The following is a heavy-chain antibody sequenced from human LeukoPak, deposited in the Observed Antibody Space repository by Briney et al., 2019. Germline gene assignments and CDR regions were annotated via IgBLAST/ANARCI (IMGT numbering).Heavy chain of an antibody. J-gene: IGHJ5*02. Sequence: PSETLSLTCTVSGGSISSYYWSWFRQPPGKGLEWIGYIYSSGSTNYNPSLKSRVTISVDTSNNQFSLKLSSVTAADTAVYYCARGHSYGYGWFDPWGQGTLVTVSS. CDR3: ARGHSYGYGWFDP. CDR2: IYSSGST. D-gene: IGHD5-18*01. CDR1: GGSISSYY. V-gene: IGHV4-59*01.